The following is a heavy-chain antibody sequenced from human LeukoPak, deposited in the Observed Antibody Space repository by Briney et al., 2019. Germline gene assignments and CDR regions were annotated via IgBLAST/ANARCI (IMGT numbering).Heavy chain of an antibody. J-gene: IGHJ4*02. V-gene: IGHV3-30-3*02. D-gene: IGHD6-19*01. CDR2: ISYDGNNQ. CDR1: GFAFSSLA. CDR3: AKFRADSSGWPFDY. Sequence: GTSLRLSCAVSGFAFSSLAMHWVRQAPGKGLEWVAFISYDGNNQYYADSVKGRFTISRDNSKNTLYLQMNSLRAEDTAIYYCAKFRADSSGWPFDYWGQGTLVTVSS.